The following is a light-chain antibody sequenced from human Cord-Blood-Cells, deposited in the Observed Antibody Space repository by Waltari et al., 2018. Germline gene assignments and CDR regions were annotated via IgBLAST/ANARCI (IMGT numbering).Light chain of an antibody. V-gene: IGLV3-19*01. J-gene: IGLJ1*01. CDR1: SPGTNF. CDR2: GKN. CDR3: NSRDSSGNHYV. Sequence: SSALTQAPAVYVALDRTVSVGCPGVSPGTNFSSCYQQKPGQAPLLVIYGKNTRPSGIPDRFSGSSSGNTASLTITGAQAEDEADYYCNSRDSSGNHYVFGTGTKVTVL.